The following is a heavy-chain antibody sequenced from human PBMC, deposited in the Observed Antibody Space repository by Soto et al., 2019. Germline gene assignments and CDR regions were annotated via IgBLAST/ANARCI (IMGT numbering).Heavy chain of an antibody. V-gene: IGHV1-18*04. D-gene: IGHD5-18*01. CDR1: GYTFTSYG. CDR3: ASPSGYSYGYSYGMDV. J-gene: IGHJ6*02. Sequence: ASVKVSCKASGYTFTSYGISWVRQAPGQGLEWMGWISAYNGNTNYAQKLQGRVTMTTDTSTSTAYMELRSLRSDDTAVHYCASPSGYSYGYSYGMDVWGQGTTVTVSS. CDR2: ISAYNGNT.